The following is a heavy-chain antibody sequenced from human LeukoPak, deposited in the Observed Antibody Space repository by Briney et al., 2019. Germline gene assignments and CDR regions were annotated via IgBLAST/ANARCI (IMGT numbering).Heavy chain of an antibody. CDR3: ARPGDSGSYYRVRGAFDI. D-gene: IGHD1-26*01. V-gene: IGHV1-69*13. Sequence: GASVKVSCKASGGTFSIYAISWVRQAPRQGLEWMGGIIPIFGTANYAQKFQGRLTITADESTSTAYMELISLRSEDTAVYYCARPGDSGSYYRVRGAFDIWGQGTMVTVSS. CDR1: GGTFSIYA. J-gene: IGHJ3*02. CDR2: IIPIFGTA.